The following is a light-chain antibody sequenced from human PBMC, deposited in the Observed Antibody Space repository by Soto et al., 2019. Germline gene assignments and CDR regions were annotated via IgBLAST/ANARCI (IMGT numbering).Light chain of an antibody. CDR1: SSNIGNNY. CDR3: GTSDSSMSAGV. CDR2: DNN. J-gene: IGLJ1*01. V-gene: IGLV1-51*01. Sequence: QSVLSPPPSVSAAPGQKGTISCSGSSSNIGNNYVSWFQQLPGTAPKLLIYDNNERPSGIPDRFSRSQSGTSATLGMTGLQTGDEADYYCGTSDSSMSAGVFGTGTKVTVL.